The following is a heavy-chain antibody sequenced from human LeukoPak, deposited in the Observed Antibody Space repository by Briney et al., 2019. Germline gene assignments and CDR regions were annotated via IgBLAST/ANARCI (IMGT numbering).Heavy chain of an antibody. CDR2: IYYSGST. D-gene: IGHD3-10*01. CDR1: GGSISSYY. J-gene: IGHJ5*02. Sequence: PSETLSLTCTVSGGSISSYYWSWIRQPPGKGLEWIGYIYYSGSTNYNPSLKSRVTISVDTSKNQFSLKLSSVTAADTAVYYCARNTEVTMVRGTAGWFDPWGQGTLVTVSS. CDR3: ARNTEVTMVRGTAGWFDP. V-gene: IGHV4-59*01.